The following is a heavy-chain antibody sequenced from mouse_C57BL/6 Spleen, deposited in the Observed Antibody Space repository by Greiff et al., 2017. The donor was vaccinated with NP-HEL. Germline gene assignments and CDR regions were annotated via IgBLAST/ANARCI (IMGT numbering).Heavy chain of an antibody. CDR3: ARRGGWYFDV. CDR2: IYPSDSET. Sequence: QVQLQQPGAELVRPGSSVKLSCKASGYTFTSYWMDWVKQRPGQGLEWIGNIYPSDSETHYNQKFKDKATLTVDNSSSTAYMQLSSLTSEDSAVYYCARRGGWYFDVWGTGTTVTVSS. J-gene: IGHJ1*03. V-gene: IGHV1-61*01. CDR1: GYTFTSYW.